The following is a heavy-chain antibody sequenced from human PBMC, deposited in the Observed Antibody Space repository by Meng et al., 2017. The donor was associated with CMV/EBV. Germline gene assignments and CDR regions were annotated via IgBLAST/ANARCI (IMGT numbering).Heavy chain of an antibody. V-gene: IGHV3-11*04. J-gene: IGHJ3*02. Sequence: GESLKISCAPSGFTFSDYYMSWIRQAPGRGLEWVSYISNSGNTIYYADSVKGRFTISRDNAKNSLYLQMNSLRAEDTAVYYCARERGRMIVVARGFDAFDIWGQGTMVTVSS. CDR3: ARERGRMIVVARGFDAFDI. CDR1: GFTFSDYY. D-gene: IGHD3-22*01. CDR2: ISNSGNTI.